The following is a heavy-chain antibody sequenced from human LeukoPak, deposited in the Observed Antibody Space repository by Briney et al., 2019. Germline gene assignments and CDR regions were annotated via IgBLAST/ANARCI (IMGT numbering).Heavy chain of an antibody. D-gene: IGHD3-10*01. CDR1: GFTFSSYW. V-gene: IGHV3-7*05. CDR2: IKRDGSEK. CDR3: ARARDYGSGKANAFDI. Sequence: GRSLRLSCAASGFTFSSYWMSWVRQAPGKGLVWVANIKRDGSEKYYVDSVKGRFTISRDNAENSLYLQMNSLRAEDTAVCYCARARDYGSGKANAFDIWGQGTMVTVSS. J-gene: IGHJ3*02.